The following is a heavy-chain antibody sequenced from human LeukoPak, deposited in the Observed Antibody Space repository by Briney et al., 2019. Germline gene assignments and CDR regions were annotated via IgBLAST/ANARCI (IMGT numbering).Heavy chain of an antibody. CDR3: AKDRAYPNDVFDI. J-gene: IGHJ3*02. D-gene: IGHD2-21*01. V-gene: IGHV3-74*01. CDR2: INSDGSST. CDR1: GFTFSSYW. Sequence: GGSLRLSCAASGFTFSSYWMHWVRQAPGKGLVWVSRINSDGSSTSYADSVKGRFTISRDTSTSTLFLQMNSLRADDTALYYCAKDRAYPNDVFDIWGQGTMVTAS.